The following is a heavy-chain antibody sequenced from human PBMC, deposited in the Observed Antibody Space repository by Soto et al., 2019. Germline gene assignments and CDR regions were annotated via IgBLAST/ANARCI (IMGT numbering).Heavy chain of an antibody. CDR2: ISNDGSNK. CDR3: AKVGGVGHKNYYYYGMDV. J-gene: IGHJ6*02. D-gene: IGHD3-16*01. Sequence: GGSLRLSCAASGFTFSSYGMHWVRQAPGKGLEWVAVISNDGSNKYYADSVKGRFTISRDNSKNTLYLQMNSLRAEDTAVYYCAKVGGVGHKNYYYYGMDVWGQGTTVTVSS. CDR1: GFTFSSYG. V-gene: IGHV3-30*18.